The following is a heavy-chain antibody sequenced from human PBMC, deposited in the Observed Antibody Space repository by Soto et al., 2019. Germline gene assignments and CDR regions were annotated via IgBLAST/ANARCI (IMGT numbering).Heavy chain of an antibody. V-gene: IGHV4-31*03. CDR1: GDSIGSGGHY. CDR3: AGDGLLTRTTGWSLGL. CDR2: IYYSGGT. J-gene: IGHJ2*01. D-gene: IGHD1-7*01. Sequence: QVQLQESGPGLVKPSETLSLTCTVSGDSIGSGGHYWSWIRQHPGKVLEWIAYIYYSGGTFYNRSVTCRNAISVDTSKNQICLRLTSVPASDTAVYYCAGDGLLTRTTGWSLGLWGRSALVTGS.